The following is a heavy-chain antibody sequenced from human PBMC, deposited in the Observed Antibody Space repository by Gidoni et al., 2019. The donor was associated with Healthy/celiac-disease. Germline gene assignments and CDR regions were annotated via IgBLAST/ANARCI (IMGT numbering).Heavy chain of an antibody. CDR2: ISCSGGST. CDR1: GFTFRSYA. D-gene: IGHD4-17*01. CDR3: AKVQLPHAYGGKGGGGSDY. V-gene: IGHV3-23*01. Sequence: EVQLLESGGGLVQPGGSLRLSCAASGFTFRSYAMSWVRQAPGKGLGWVSAISCSGGSTYYADSVKGRFTISRDNSKNTLYLQMNSLRAEDTAVYYCAKVQLPHAYGGKGGGGSDYWGQGTLVTVSS. J-gene: IGHJ4*02.